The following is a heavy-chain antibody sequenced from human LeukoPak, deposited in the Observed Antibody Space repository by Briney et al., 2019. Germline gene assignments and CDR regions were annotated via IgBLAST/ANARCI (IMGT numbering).Heavy chain of an antibody. CDR3: ARDQYDSWSRRGNFDS. D-gene: IGHD3-3*01. CDR1: GFTFSTYW. Sequence: GGSLRLSCSASGFTFSTYWMSWVRQAPGKGLEWVANIKHDGSEKNYVDSVKGRFTVSRDNTKNSLYLQMNSLRAEDTGVFYCARDQYDSWSRRGNFDSWGQGTLVIVSS. CDR2: IKHDGSEK. V-gene: IGHV3-7*03. J-gene: IGHJ4*02.